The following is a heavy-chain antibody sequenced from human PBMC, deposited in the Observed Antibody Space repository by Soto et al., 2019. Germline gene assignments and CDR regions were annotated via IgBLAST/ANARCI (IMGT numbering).Heavy chain of an antibody. Sequence: QVQLVQSGTEVKKPGSSVKVSCKASGDTFSFYTINWVRQAPGLGLEWVGRINTIVSMSNYAQKFQGRVSMTADKSTSTAYMELRSLRSDDTAMYFSAASYGSGYRAFDYWGQGALVIVSS. V-gene: IGHV1-69*02. CDR1: GDTFSFYT. D-gene: IGHD3-10*01. CDR2: INTIVSMS. CDR3: AASYGSGYRAFDY. J-gene: IGHJ4*02.